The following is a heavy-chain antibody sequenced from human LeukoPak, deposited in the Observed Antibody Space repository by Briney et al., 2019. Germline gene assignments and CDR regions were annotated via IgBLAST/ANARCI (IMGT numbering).Heavy chain of an antibody. CDR1: GGSINSYC. D-gene: IGHD4-23*01. V-gene: IGHV4-4*07. J-gene: IGHJ4*02. CDR3: ARGGKATVVTM. Sequence: SETLSLTCTVSGGSINSYCWSWIRQPAGKGLEWIGRIYSSGSTNYNPSLKSRVSMSVDTSKNQFSLKLTSVTAADTAVYYCARGGKATVVTMWGQGILVTVSS. CDR2: IYSSGST.